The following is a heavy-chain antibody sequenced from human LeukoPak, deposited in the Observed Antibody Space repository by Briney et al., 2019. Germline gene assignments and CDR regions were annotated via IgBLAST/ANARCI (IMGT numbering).Heavy chain of an antibody. CDR1: GYTFTSYD. CDR3: ARAVYHIAAAEDY. CDR2: MNPNSGNT. D-gene: IGHD6-13*01. V-gene: IGHV1-8*01. Sequence: ASVKVSCKASGYTFTSYDINWVRQATGQGLEWMGWMNPNSGNTGYAQKFQGRVTMTRNTSIGTAYMELSSLRSEDTAVYYCARAVYHIAAAEDYWGQGTLVTVSS. J-gene: IGHJ4*02.